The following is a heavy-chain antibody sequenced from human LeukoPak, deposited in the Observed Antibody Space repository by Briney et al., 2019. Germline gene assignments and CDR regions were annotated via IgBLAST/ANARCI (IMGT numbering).Heavy chain of an antibody. CDR1: GFTVSSNY. CDR3: ARDRLYSSSSEDY. V-gene: IGHV3-53*01. D-gene: IGHD6-6*01. J-gene: IGHJ4*02. Sequence: SVGSLRLSCAASGFTVSSNYMSWVRQAPGKGLEWVSVIYSGGSTYYADSVKGRFTISRDNSKHTLYLQMNSLRVEDTAVYYCARDRLYSSSSEDYWGQGTLVTVSS. CDR2: IYSGGST.